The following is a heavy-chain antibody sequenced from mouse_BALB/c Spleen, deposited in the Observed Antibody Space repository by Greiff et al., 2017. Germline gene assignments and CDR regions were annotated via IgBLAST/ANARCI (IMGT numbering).Heavy chain of an antibody. CDR2: IWAGGST. CDR3: ARDRGMITTGAWFAY. D-gene: IGHD2-4*01. Sequence: QVQLQQSGPGLVAPSQSLSITCTVSGFSLTSYGVHWVRQPPGKGLEWLGVIWAGGSTNYNSALMSRLSISKDNSKSQVFLKMNSLQTDDTAMYYCARDRGMITTGAWFAYWGQGTLVTVSA. J-gene: IGHJ3*01. CDR1: GFSLTSYG. V-gene: IGHV2-9*02.